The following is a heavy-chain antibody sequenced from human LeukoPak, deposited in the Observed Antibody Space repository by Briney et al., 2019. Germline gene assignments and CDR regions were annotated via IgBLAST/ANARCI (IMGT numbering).Heavy chain of an antibody. Sequence: GESLKISCKGFGYSFNTYWIGWVRQVPGKGLEWMGIIYPGDSTTQYSPSFQGQVTNSADKSTSTAYLQWSSLKASDTATYYCACRKYYDTWSDPWGQGTLVTVSS. CDR1: GYSFNTYW. CDR3: ACRKYYDTWSDP. V-gene: IGHV5-51*01. D-gene: IGHD3-3*01. J-gene: IGHJ5*02. CDR2: IYPGDSTT.